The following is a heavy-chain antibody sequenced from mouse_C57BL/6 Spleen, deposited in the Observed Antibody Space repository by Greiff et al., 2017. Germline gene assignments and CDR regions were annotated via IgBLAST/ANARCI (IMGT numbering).Heavy chain of an antibody. V-gene: IGHV1-63*01. J-gene: IGHJ3*01. D-gene: IGHD1-1*01. Sequence: QVQLQQSGAELVRPGTSVTMSCKASGYTFTNYWIGWAKQRPGHGLEWIGDIYPGGGYTNYNEKFKGKATLTADKSSSTAYMQFSSLTSEDSAIYYCARGPPYYYGSSPWFAYWGQGTLVTVSA. CDR2: IYPGGGYT. CDR1: GYTFTNYW. CDR3: ARGPPYYYGSSPWFAY.